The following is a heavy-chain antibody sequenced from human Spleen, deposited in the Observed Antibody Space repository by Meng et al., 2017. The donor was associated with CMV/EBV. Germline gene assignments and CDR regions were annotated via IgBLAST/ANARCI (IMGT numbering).Heavy chain of an antibody. V-gene: IGHV3-21*01. D-gene: IGHD2-2*01. CDR1: GFTFSSYS. CDR2: ISSSRSYI. Sequence: GESLKIACAASGFTFSSYSMNWVRQAPGKGLEWVSSISSSRSYIYYADSVKGRFIISRDNAKNSLYLQMNSLRAEDTAVYYCARYCSSTSCYGPGDYYYYYGMDVWGQGSTVTVSS. J-gene: IGHJ6*02. CDR3: ARYCSSTSCYGPGDYYYYYGMDV.